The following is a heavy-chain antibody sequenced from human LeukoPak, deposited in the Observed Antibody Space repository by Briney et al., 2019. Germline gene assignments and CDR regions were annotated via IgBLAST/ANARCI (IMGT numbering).Heavy chain of an antibody. V-gene: IGHV3-74*01. D-gene: IGHD2/OR15-2a*01. CDR2: INSDGSTT. Sequence: GGSLRLSCAASGFTFSNNWMHWVRHAPGKGLVWVSRINSDGSTTNYADSVKGRFTISRDNAKNTLFLQMNSLRAEDTAVYYCASLQNVPSYYYYYVMDVWGQGTTVTVSS. CDR1: GFTFSNNW. CDR3: ASLQNVPSYYYYYVMDV. J-gene: IGHJ6*02.